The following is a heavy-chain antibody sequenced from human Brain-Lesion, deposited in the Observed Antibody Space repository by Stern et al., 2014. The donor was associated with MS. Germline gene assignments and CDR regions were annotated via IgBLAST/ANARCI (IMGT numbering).Heavy chain of an antibody. CDR3: ARGRVVPGFQYYATDV. Sequence: VQLVQSGPGLVKPSQTLSLSCTVSGGSISSGGYYWSWIRQPAGKGLEWIGRIFNSGSTSYNPSPKSRVTNSIDTSKNQFSLRLNSMTAADTAVYYCARGRVVPGFQYYATDVWGQGTTVIVSS. CDR1: GGSISSGGYY. J-gene: IGHJ6*02. CDR2: IFNSGST. V-gene: IGHV4-61*02. D-gene: IGHD2-2*01.